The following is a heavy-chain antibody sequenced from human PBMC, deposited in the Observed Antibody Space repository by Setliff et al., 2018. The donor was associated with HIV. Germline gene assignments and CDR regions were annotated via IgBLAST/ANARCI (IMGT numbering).Heavy chain of an antibody. V-gene: IGHV4-61*01. D-gene: IGHD3-22*01. CDR1: GDSISSGNYL. CDR2: IYTSGST. Sequence: SETLSLTCSVSGDSISSGNYLWSWIRQPPGKGLEWIGYIYTSGSTNYNPSLEGRVTISVDTSKNQFSLKLSSVTAADTAVYYCARTPEDYDQYFFDRWGQGTLVTVSS. J-gene: IGHJ4*02. CDR3: ARTPEDYDQYFFDR.